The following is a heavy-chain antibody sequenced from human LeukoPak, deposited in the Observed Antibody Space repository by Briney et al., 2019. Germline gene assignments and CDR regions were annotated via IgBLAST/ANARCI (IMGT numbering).Heavy chain of an antibody. V-gene: IGHV4-61*05. J-gene: IGHJ6*03. CDR3: ARAFYPGYYSYMAV. CDR1: GGSISSSSYY. D-gene: IGHD3-3*02. Sequence: SQTLSLTCTVSGGSISSSSYYWGWIRQPPGKGLEWIGYIYYSGSTNYNPSLKSRVTISVDTSKNQFSLKLSSVTAADTAVYYCARAFYPGYYSYMAVWGKGTTVTVSS. CDR2: IYYSGST.